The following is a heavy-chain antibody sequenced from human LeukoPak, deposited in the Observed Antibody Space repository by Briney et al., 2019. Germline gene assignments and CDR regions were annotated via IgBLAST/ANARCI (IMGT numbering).Heavy chain of an antibody. CDR2: ISGSGGST. D-gene: IGHD3-3*01. CDR3: AKDRFSSGYYDFWSGYSVFDY. J-gene: IGHJ4*02. Sequence: GGSLRLSCAASGFTFSSYAMSWVRQAPGKGLEWVSAISGSGGSTYCADSVKGRFTISRDNSKNTLYLQMNSLRAEDTAVYYCAKDRFSSGYYDFWSGYSVFDYWGQGTLVTVSS. CDR1: GFTFSSYA. V-gene: IGHV3-23*01.